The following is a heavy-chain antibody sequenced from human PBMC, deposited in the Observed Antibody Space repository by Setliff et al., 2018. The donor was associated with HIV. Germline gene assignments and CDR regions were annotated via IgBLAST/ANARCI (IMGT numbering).Heavy chain of an antibody. D-gene: IGHD3-22*01. CDR1: GGSISSYY. J-gene: IGHJ4*02. Sequence: SETLSLTCTVSGGSISSYYWSWIRQPAGKGLEWIGRIFSSGSTSYNSSLKSRVTMSVDTSKNQFSLRLTSMTAADTAVYYCARDPVITMMVGPKFYFDYWGQGILVTVSS. CDR3: ARDPVITMMVGPKFYFDY. V-gene: IGHV4-4*07. CDR2: IFSSGST.